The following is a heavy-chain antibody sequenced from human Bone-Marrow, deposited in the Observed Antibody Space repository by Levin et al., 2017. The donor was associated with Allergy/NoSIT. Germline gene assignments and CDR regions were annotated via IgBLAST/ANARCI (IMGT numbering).Heavy chain of an antibody. D-gene: IGHD6-19*01. CDR1: GFTFSNYA. CDR3: VTSGYSSGWYGY. J-gene: IGHJ4*02. Sequence: LSLTCAASGFTFSNYAMSWVRQAPGRGLEWVSAVSGSGSSTFYADSVKGRFTISRDNSKNTLYMQMNSLRAEDSAVYYCVTSGYSSGWYGYWGQGTLVTVSS. CDR2: VSGSGSST. V-gene: IGHV3-23*01.